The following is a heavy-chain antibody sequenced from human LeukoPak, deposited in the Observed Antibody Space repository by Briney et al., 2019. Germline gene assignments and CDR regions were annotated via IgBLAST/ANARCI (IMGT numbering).Heavy chain of an antibody. CDR3: ARVPAAAGYSYGYEYFDY. CDR1: GFTFSSYW. CDR2: INSDGNST. D-gene: IGHD5-18*01. Sequence: GGSLRLSCAASGFTFSSYWMHWVRQAPGKGLVWVSRINSDGNSTSYADSVKGRFTISRDNAKNTLYLQMNSLRAEDTAVYYCARVPAAAGYSYGYEYFDYWGQGTLVTVSS. V-gene: IGHV3-74*01. J-gene: IGHJ4*02.